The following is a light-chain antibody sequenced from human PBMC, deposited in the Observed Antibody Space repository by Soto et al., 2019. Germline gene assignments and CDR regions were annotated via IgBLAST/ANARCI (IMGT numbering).Light chain of an antibody. CDR3: QQYNDYSAT. J-gene: IGKJ1*01. Sequence: DIEMVQSPSARSASVGDTVTITCQASQKSSPWLAWYQQKPGQAPKLLMYDVSSLKRGVPSRFSGSGSGTEFTLTISSLQPDDFATYYCQQYNDYSATFGQGTKVDIK. CDR1: QKSSPW. V-gene: IGKV1-5*01. CDR2: DVS.